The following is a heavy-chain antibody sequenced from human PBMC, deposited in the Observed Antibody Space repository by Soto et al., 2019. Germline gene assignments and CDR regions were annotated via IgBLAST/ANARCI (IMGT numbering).Heavy chain of an antibody. V-gene: IGHV3-30*18. Sequence: QVQLVESGGGVVQPGRSLRLSCAASGFTFSSYGMHWVRQAPGKGLEWVAVISYDGSNKYYADSVKGRFTISRDNSKNTLYLQMNSLRAEDTAVYYCAKDVDDSSGYYYVGLYYFDYWRQGTLVTVSS. D-gene: IGHD3-22*01. CDR3: AKDVDDSSGYYYVGLYYFDY. CDR1: GFTFSSYG. J-gene: IGHJ4*02. CDR2: ISYDGSNK.